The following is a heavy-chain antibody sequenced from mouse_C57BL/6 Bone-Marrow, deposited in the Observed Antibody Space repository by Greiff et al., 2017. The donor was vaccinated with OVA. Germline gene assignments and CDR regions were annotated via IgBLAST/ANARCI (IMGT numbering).Heavy chain of an antibody. CDR1: GFTFSDYG. V-gene: IGHV5-15*01. D-gene: IGHD4-1*01. Sequence: EVHLVESGGGLVQPGGSLKLSCAASGFTFSDYGMAWVRQAPRTGPEWVAFISNLAYSIYYADTVTGRFTISRGNAKNTLYLEMSSLRSEDTAMYYCARLSNWGDAMDYWGQGTSGTVSS. J-gene: IGHJ4*01. CDR2: ISNLAYSI. CDR3: ARLSNWGDAMDY.